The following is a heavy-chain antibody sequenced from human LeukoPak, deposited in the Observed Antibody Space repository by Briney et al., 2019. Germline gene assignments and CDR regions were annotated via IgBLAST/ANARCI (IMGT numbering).Heavy chain of an antibody. CDR3: ARHSGSGRQALGY. J-gene: IGHJ4*02. CDR2: TSYNGNT. CDR1: GYTFSNYG. D-gene: IGHD5-12*01. Sequence: GASVKVSCKASGYTFSNYGISWVRQAPGLGLEWMGWTSYNGNTNYAQKFQDRVTMTTDTSMTTAYMELRSLESDDTAVYYCARHSGSGRQALGYWGQGTLVTVSS. V-gene: IGHV1-18*04.